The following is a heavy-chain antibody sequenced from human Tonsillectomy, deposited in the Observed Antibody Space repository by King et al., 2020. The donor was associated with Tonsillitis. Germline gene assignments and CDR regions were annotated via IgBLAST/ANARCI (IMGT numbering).Heavy chain of an antibody. D-gene: IGHD6-13*01. V-gene: IGHV3-30*04. CDR1: GFTFSNYA. CDR2: ISYDGNNK. CDR3: ATESGWEQQHDIGEYFQH. Sequence: VQLVESGGGVVQPGRSLRLSCAASGFTFSNYAMHWVRQAPGKGLEWVAVISYDGNNKYYADSVKGRFTISRDNSKNTLYLQMISLRAEDTAVYYCATESGWEQQHDIGEYFQHWGQGTLVTVSS. J-gene: IGHJ1*01.